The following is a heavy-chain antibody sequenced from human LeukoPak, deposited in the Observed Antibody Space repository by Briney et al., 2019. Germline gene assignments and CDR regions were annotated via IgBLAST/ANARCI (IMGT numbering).Heavy chain of an antibody. Sequence: PSETLSLTCTVSGGSISSHYWPWIRQPPGKGLEWIGFIYYTGRNRYNHSLRSRVMILADTSKNDFSLKMASVTAADTAVYYCARLLDYDSSGDPDTFDVWGQGIMVSVCS. CDR1: GGSISSHY. D-gene: IGHD3-22*01. CDR3: ARLLDYDSSGDPDTFDV. V-gene: IGHV4-59*11. CDR2: IYYTGRN. J-gene: IGHJ3*01.